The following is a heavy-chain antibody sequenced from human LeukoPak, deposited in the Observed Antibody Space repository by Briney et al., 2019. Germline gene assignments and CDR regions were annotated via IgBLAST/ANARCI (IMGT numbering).Heavy chain of an antibody. J-gene: IGHJ4*02. Sequence: GRSLRLSCAASGFTFRSYSMHWVRQAPGKGLEWVAVMSYDGSNKYYADSVKGRFTVSRDNSKNTLYLQMNSLRAEDTAVYYCARDKDDYEGHAVYWGQGTLVTVSS. CDR3: ARDKDDYEGHAVY. D-gene: IGHD4-17*01. V-gene: IGHV3-30-3*01. CDR2: MSYDGSNK. CDR1: GFTFRSYS.